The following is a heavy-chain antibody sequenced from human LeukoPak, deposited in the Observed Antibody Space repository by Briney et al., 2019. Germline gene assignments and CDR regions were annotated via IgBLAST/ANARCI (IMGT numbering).Heavy chain of an antibody. Sequence: GGSLRLSCAGSGFTFSRHGMSWVRQAPGKGLEWVSGISSSGDITYYADSVKGRFTISRDNSKNTLYLQMNSQRGDDTAVYYCTKGTAMASSWGQGTLVTVSS. CDR1: GFTFSRHG. V-gene: IGHV3-23*01. D-gene: IGHD5-18*01. J-gene: IGHJ5*02. CDR2: ISSSGDIT. CDR3: TKGTAMASS.